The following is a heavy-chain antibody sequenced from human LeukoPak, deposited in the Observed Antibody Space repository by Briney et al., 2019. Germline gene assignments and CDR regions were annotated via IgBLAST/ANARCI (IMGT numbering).Heavy chain of an antibody. CDR1: GFTFSSYS. Sequence: GGSLRLSCAASGFTFSSYSMSWVRQAPGKGLEWVASINQAESAKYYADSVKGRFTISRDNAKNSLFLQMNSLKVEDTALYYCATLLRDATIYDFWGHGARVTVPS. D-gene: IGHD5-24*01. J-gene: IGHJ4*01. CDR3: ATLLRDATIYDF. V-gene: IGHV3-7*01. CDR2: INQAESAK.